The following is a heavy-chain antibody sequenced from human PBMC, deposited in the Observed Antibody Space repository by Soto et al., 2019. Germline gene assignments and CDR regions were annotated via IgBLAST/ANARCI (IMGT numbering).Heavy chain of an antibody. J-gene: IGHJ6*02. CDR1: GGSISSSNW. CDR2: IYHSGST. D-gene: IGHD6-25*01. V-gene: IGHV4-4*02. CDR3: GGYSSGYYYYYGMDV. Sequence: SETLSLTCAVSGGSISSSNWWSWIRQPPGKGLEWIGEIYHSGSTNYNPSLKSRVTISVDKSKNQFSLKLSSVTAADTAVYYCGGYSSGYYYYYGMDVWGQGTTVTVSS.